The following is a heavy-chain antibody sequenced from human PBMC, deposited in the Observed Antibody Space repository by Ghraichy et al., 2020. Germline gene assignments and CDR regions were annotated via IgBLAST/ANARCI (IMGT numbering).Heavy chain of an antibody. CDR2: INHGGST. J-gene: IGHJ4*02. CDR3: ATARYCAGGSCHRYFDS. D-gene: IGHD2-15*01. V-gene: IGHV4-34*01. Sequence: IGEINHGGSTDYNPSLKRRVTISVDTSKNQFSLRLSSVTAADTAGYYCATARYCAGGSCHRYFDSWGQGIL.